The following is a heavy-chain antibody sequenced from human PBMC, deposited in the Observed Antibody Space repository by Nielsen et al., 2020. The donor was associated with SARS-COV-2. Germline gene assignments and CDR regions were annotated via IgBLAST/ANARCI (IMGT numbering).Heavy chain of an antibody. CDR1: GGSISSYY. J-gene: IGHJ4*02. V-gene: IGHV4-59*08. CDR2: IYYSGGT. CDR3: ARTTVTTAFDY. D-gene: IGHD4-17*01. Sequence: SETLSLTCTVSGGSISSYYWSWIRQPPGKGLEWIGYIYYSGGTNYNPSLKSRVTISEDTSKNQFSLNLSSVTAADTAVYYCARTTVTTAFDYWGQGTLVTVSS.